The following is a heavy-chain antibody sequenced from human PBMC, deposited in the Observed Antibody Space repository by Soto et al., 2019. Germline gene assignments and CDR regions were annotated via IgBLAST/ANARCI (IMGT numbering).Heavy chain of an antibody. D-gene: IGHD3-10*01. V-gene: IGHV3-30*18. CDR3: AKDAVYGSGSSYFDY. CDR1: GFTFSSYG. CDR2: ISYDGSNK. J-gene: IGHJ4*02. Sequence: QVQLVESGGGVVQPGRSLRLSCAASGFTFSSYGMHWVRQAPGKGLEWVAVISYDGSNKYYADSVKGRFTISRDNSKNTLYLQMNSLRAEDTAVYYCAKDAVYGSGSSYFDYWGQGTLVTVSS.